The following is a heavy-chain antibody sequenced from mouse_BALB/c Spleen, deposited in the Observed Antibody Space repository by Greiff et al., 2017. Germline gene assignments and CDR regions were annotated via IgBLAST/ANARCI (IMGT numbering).Heavy chain of an antibody. Sequence: QVQLQQSGAELVRPGTSVKVSCKASGYAFTNYLIEWVKQRPGQGLEWIGVINPGSGGTNYNEKFKGKATLTADKSSSTAYMQLSSLTSDDSAVYFCARSLYGNYFAYWGQGTTLTVSS. V-gene: IGHV1-54*01. CDR2: INPGSGGT. D-gene: IGHD2-10*02. CDR3: ARSLYGNYFAY. CDR1: GYAFTNYL. J-gene: IGHJ2*01.